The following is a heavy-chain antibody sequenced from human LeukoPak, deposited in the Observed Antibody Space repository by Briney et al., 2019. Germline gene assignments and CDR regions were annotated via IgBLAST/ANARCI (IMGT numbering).Heavy chain of an antibody. CDR3: AIPGVGATIPYDY. V-gene: IGHV1-69*13. J-gene: IGHJ4*02. D-gene: IGHD1-26*01. CDR2: IIPIFGTA. CDR1: GYTFTSCG. Sequence: GASVKVSCKASGYTFTSCGISWVRQAPGQGLEWMGGIIPIFGTANYAQKFQGRVTITADESTSTAYMELSSLRSEDTAVYYCAIPGVGATIPYDYWGQGTLVTVSS.